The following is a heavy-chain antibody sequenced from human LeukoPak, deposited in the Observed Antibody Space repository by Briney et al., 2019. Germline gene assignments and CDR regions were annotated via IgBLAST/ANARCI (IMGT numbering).Heavy chain of an antibody. J-gene: IGHJ5*02. D-gene: IGHD3-10*01. Sequence: ASVKVSCKASGYTFTSYGISWVRQAPGQGLEWMGWISAYNGNTNYAQKLQGRVTMTTDTSTSTAYMELRSLRSDDTAVYYCARGSRGSGRVEYNWFDPWGQGTLVTVSS. CDR1: GYTFTSYG. V-gene: IGHV1-18*01. CDR3: ARGSRGSGRVEYNWFDP. CDR2: ISAYNGNT.